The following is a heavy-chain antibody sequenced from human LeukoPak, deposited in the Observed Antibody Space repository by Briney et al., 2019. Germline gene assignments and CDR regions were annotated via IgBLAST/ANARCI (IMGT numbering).Heavy chain of an antibody. CDR3: AHIRELVDYYYYYYMDV. CDR1: GFSLSTSGVG. J-gene: IGHJ6*03. D-gene: IGHD6-6*01. Sequence: SGPTLVNPTQTLTLTRTFSGFSLSTSGVGVGWIRQPPGKALEWLALIYWNDDKRYSPSLKSRLTITKDTSKIQVVLTMTNMDPVDTATYYCAHIRELVDYYYYYYMDVWGKGTTVTVSS. V-gene: IGHV2-5*01. CDR2: IYWNDDK.